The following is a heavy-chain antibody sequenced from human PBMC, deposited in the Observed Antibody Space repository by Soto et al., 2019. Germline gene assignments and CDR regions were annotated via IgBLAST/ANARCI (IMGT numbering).Heavy chain of an antibody. V-gene: IGHV3-21*01. CDR1: GFTFSSYS. Sequence: GWSLRLSCAASGFTFSSYSMNWVRQAPGKGLEWVSSISSSSFSINYADSVKGRFSISRDNAQNSLHLQMSNLRAEDTAVYYCARNESSNIYGMDVWGQGTTVTGSS. CDR3: ARNESSNIYGMDV. CDR2: ISSSSFSI. D-gene: IGHD6-6*01. J-gene: IGHJ6*02.